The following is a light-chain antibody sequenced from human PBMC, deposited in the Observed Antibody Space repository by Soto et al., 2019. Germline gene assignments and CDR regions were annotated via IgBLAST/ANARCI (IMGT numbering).Light chain of an antibody. CDR1: QSVRSN. V-gene: IGKV3-15*01. CDR3: QQYNNWPPWT. Sequence: IVMTHSPVTLSVSPGERAPLSCRSSQSVRSNLAWYQQKPGQAPRLLMYDASTRATGIPARFSGSGSGTEFTLTISSLQSEDFAVYYCQQYNNWPPWTFGQGTKVDIK. J-gene: IGKJ1*01. CDR2: DAS.